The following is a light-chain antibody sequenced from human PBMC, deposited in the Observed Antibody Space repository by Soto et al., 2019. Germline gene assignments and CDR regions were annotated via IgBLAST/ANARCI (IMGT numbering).Light chain of an antibody. CDR3: QQRSNWPIT. Sequence: IVLIQFPAPLSFSPRERASLSCMASQSVGSYLAWYQQKPGQAPRLLIYDVSTRATGIPARFSGSGSGTDFTLTISSLDPEDFAVYSCQQRSNWPITFGQGTRLENK. V-gene: IGKV3-11*01. CDR2: DVS. J-gene: IGKJ5*01. CDR1: QSVGSY.